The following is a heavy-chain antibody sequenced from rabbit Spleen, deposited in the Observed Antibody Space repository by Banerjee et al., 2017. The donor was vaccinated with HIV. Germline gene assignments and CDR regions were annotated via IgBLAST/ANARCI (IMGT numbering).Heavy chain of an antibody. Sequence: QEQLVESGGGLVKPGASLTLTCTASGFSFSSSYDMCWVRQAPGKGLEWIACVYNGDSGSRTYYATWAKGRFTISKTSTTVTLQMTSLTAADTATYFCARDDGSGHYIDGYFNLWGPGTLVTVS. V-gene: IGHV1S45*01. D-gene: IGHD1-1*01. CDR1: GFSFSSSYD. J-gene: IGHJ4*01. CDR2: VYNGDSGSRT. CDR3: ARDDGSGHYIDGYFNL.